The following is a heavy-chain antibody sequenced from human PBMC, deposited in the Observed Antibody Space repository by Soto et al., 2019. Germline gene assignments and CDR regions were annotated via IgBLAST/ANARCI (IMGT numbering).Heavy chain of an antibody. CDR2: MWYDGSNK. J-gene: IGHJ4*02. D-gene: IGHD3-22*01. Sequence: GGSLRLSCAASGFTFSSYGMHWVRQAPGKGLEWVAVMWYDGSNKYYADSVKGRFTISRDNSKNTLYLQMNSLRAEDTAVYYCARGAQYYYDSSGFDYWGQGTLVTVSS. CDR1: GFTFSSYG. V-gene: IGHV3-33*01. CDR3: ARGAQYYYDSSGFDY.